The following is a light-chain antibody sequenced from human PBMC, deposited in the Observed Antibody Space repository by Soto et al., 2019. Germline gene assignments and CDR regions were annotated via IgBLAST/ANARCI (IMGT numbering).Light chain of an antibody. Sequence: ETVLTQSPAILSVSLGERATVSCRASQSISSDLAWYQQKPGQVPRLLIYGASTWATGIPARFSGSGSGTEFTLSISGLQSEDFAVYHCQQYNSWPHSFGQGTKLEI. CDR2: GAS. J-gene: IGKJ2*01. V-gene: IGKV3-15*01. CDR1: QSISSD. CDR3: QQYNSWPHS.